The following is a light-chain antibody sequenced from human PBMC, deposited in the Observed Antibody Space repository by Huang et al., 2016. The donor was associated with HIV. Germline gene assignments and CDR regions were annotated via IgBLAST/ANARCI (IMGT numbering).Light chain of an antibody. CDR2: GSS. Sequence: IVMTQSPATLSVSPGERVTPACRANRSVSSNLAGYQQRPGQAPRLLIYGSSTRAPGIQDRFSGSGSGTDFTLTSSRLQAEDFALYYCHQYNNWLLSFGGGTRVDI. CDR1: RSVSSN. V-gene: IGKV3-15*01. CDR3: HQYNNWLLS. J-gene: IGKJ4*01.